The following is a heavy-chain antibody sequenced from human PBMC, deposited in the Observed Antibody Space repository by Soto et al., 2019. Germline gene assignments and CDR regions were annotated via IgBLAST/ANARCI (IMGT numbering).Heavy chain of an antibody. D-gene: IGHD3-16*01. CDR3: ARDRVAGIWGDAFDI. V-gene: IGHV1-18*04. CDR2: INPYNANT. J-gene: IGHJ3*02. CDR1: GYTFTNHG. Sequence: QVQLVQSGTEVKKPGASVKVSCKTSGYTFTNHGINWVRQAPGQGLEWMGWINPYNANTNYAQKLQGRVTMTTDTAPTTAYMYLRSLTSVDTAGYYCARDRVAGIWGDAFDIWGQGTVVTVSS.